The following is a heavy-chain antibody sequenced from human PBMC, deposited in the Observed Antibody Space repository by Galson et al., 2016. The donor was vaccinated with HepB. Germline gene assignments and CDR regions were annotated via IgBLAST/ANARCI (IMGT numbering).Heavy chain of an antibody. Sequence: SLRLSCAASGFTFSDYGMHWVRQAPGKGLEWVAVISYDGGNKYYADSVKGRFTISRDNSKNTLYLQMNSLRAEDTAVYYCAKDQFGGSSYGGNDAFDIWGQGTMGTVSS. D-gene: IGHD1-26*01. V-gene: IGHV3-30*18. CDR3: AKDQFGGSSYGGNDAFDI. CDR2: ISYDGGNK. CDR1: GFTFSDYG. J-gene: IGHJ3*02.